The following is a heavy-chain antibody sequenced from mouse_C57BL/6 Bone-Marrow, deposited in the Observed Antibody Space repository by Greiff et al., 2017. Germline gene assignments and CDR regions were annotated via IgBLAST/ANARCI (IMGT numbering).Heavy chain of an antibody. Sequence: EVQLQESGGGLVKPGGSLKLSCAASGFTFSDYGMHWVRQAPEKGLEWVAYISSGSSTIYYADTVKGRFTISRDNAKNTLFLQMTSLGSEDTAMYYCARRLRYAMDYWGQGTSVTGSS. V-gene: IGHV5-17*01. CDR2: ISSGSSTI. CDR1: GFTFSDYG. CDR3: ARRLRYAMDY. J-gene: IGHJ4*01. D-gene: IGHD2-2*01.